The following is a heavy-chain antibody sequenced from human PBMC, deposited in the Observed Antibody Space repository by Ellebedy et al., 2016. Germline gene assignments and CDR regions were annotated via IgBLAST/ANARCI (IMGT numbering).Heavy chain of an antibody. CDR1: GFTFSDSS. J-gene: IGHJ4*02. Sequence: GGSLRLSCVASGFTFSDSSLTWVRQAPGKGLEWVSYISSSSSAMYYADSVRGRFTISRDNAKNSLFLQMNSLRDEDTAVYYCVRDLTRVYWGQGTLVTVSS. V-gene: IGHV3-48*02. CDR2: ISSSSSAM. D-gene: IGHD4-17*01. CDR3: VRDLTRVY.